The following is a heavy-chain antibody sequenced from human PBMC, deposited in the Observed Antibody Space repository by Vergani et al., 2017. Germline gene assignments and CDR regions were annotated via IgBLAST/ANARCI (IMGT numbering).Heavy chain of an antibody. CDR3: ARGRTIFSPHFDY. CDR1: GGSISSSSYY. CDR2: IYYSGST. J-gene: IGHJ4*02. D-gene: IGHD3-9*01. Sequence: QLQLQELGPGLVKPSETLSLTCTVSGGSISSSSYYLGWIRQPPGKGLEWIGSIYYSGSTYYNPSLKRRVTISVETSKNQFSLKLSSVTAADTAVYYCARGRTIFSPHFDYWGQGTLVTVSS. V-gene: IGHV4-39*07.